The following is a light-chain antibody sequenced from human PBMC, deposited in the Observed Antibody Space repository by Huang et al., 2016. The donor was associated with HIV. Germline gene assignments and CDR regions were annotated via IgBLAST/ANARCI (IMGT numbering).Light chain of an antibody. CDR1: QSVGKS. J-gene: IGKJ1*01. CDR3: QQRSSWWT. V-gene: IGKV3-11*01. Sequence: EIVLTQSPGTLSLFPGERATLPCRSSQSVGKSLAWYQQKPGQDHGVLIYDAITRATDIQPRFVGGGSGTDFSLTINGLQPEDFAVYFCQQRSSWWTFGPGTRV. CDR2: DAI.